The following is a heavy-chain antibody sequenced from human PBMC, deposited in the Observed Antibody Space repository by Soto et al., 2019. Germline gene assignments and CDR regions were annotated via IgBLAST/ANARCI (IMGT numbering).Heavy chain of an antibody. CDR2: ISYDGSNK. V-gene: IGHV3-30-3*01. J-gene: IGHJ4*02. CDR1: GFTFSSYA. Sequence: QVQLVESGGGVVQPGRSLRLSCAASGFTFSSYAMHWVRQAPGKGLEWVAVISYDGSNKYYADSVKGRFTISRDISKNTLYLQMNSLRPEDTAVYYCARAGGLLLDYWGQETLVTVSS. D-gene: IGHD2-15*01. CDR3: ARAGGLLLDY.